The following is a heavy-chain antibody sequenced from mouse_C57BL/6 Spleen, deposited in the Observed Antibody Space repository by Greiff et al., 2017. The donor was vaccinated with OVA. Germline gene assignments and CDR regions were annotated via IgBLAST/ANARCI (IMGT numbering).Heavy chain of an antibody. CDR1: GYTFTSYW. D-gene: IGHD4-1*01. Sequence: VQLQQPGAELVKPGASVKLSCKASGYTFTSYWMQWVKQRPGQGLEWIGEIDPSDSYTNYNQKFKGKATLTVDTSSSTAYMQLSSLTSEDSAVYYCARNEGKELAYYFDYWGQGTTLTVSS. J-gene: IGHJ2*01. CDR3: ARNEGKELAYYFDY. V-gene: IGHV1-50*01. CDR2: IDPSDSYT.